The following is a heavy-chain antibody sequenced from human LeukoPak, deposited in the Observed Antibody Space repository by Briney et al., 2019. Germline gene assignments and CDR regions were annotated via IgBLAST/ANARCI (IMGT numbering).Heavy chain of an antibody. CDR3: ARDGTDIVEEGAYYYYGMDV. CDR2: ISAYNGNT. V-gene: IGHV1-18*04. CDR1: GYTFTSYG. D-gene: IGHD5-12*01. Sequence: ASVKVSCKASGYTFTSYGISWVRQAPGQGLEWMGWISAYNGNTNYAQKLQGRVTMTTDTSTSTAYMELRSLRSDDTAVYYCARDGTDIVEEGAYYYYGMDVWGKGTTVTVSS. J-gene: IGHJ6*04.